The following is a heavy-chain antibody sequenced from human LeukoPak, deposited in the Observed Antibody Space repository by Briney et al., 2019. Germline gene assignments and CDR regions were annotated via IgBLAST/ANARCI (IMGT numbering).Heavy chain of an antibody. CDR2: IKEDGSEK. CDR1: GFSFTRPW. J-gene: IGHJ5*02. Sequence: GGSLRLSCAASGFSFTRPWMSWVRQAPGKGLEWVANIKEDGSEKYYVDSVKGRFTISRDNAKNSVYLQMNSLRAEDTAVYYCARDRPHYGNTHLFDPWGQGTLVTVSS. V-gene: IGHV3-7*01. CDR3: ARDRPHYGNTHLFDP. D-gene: IGHD3-10*01.